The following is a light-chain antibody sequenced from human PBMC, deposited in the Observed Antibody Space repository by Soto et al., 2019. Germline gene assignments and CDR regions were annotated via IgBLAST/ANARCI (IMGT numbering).Light chain of an antibody. J-gene: IGLJ1*01. CDR2: GNS. Sequence: QSVLTQPPSVSGAPGQRVTISCTGSSSNIGAGYDVHWYQQLPGTAPKLLIYGNSNRPSGVPDRFSGSKSGTSASLAITGLQAEDEADYYCQSYDNILREVFGTGTKLTVL. CDR1: SSNIGAGYD. CDR3: QSYDNILREV. V-gene: IGLV1-40*01.